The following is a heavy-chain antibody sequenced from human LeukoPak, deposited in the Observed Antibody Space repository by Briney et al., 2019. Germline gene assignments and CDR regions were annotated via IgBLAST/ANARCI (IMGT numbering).Heavy chain of an antibody. CDR2: ISYDGSNK. CDR1: GFTFSSYA. J-gene: IGHJ4*02. Sequence: GRSLRLSCAASGFTFSSYAMHWVRQAPGKGLEWVAVISYDGSNKYYADSVKGRFTISRDNSKNALYLQMNSLRAEDTAVYYCARDNYFDYWGQGTLVTVSS. CDR3: ARDNYFDY. V-gene: IGHV3-30-3*01.